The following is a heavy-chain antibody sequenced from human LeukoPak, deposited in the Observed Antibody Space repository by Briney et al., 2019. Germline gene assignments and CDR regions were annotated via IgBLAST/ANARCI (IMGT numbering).Heavy chain of an antibody. J-gene: IGHJ4*02. D-gene: IGHD3-16*01. CDR3: ARQLPGGYFDP. V-gene: IGHV5-51*01. Sequence: GESLKISCKGSGYSFTNYWIGWVRQMPGRGPEWMGIINPGDSDTRYSPSLQGQVIFSVDTSITTAYLQWSSLKASDTAMYYCARQLPGGYFDPWGQGTLVTVSS. CDR1: GYSFTNYW. CDR2: INPGDSDT.